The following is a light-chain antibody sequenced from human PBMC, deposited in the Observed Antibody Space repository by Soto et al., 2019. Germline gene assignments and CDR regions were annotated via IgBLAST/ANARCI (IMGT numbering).Light chain of an antibody. V-gene: IGKV1-5*01. CDR2: AAS. J-gene: IGKJ1*01. Sequence: DIQMTQSPSSLSASVGDRVTITCRASQGISRSLNWYQQSPGKAPKLLIYAASSLQSGVPSRFSGSGSGTEFTLTISNLQPDDFATYYCQHYNSYFPWMFGQGTKVDIK. CDR3: QHYNSYFPWM. CDR1: QGISRS.